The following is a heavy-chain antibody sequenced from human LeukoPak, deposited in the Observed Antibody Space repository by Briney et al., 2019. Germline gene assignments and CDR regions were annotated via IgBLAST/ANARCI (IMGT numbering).Heavy chain of an antibody. CDR1: GYTFTRYA. J-gene: IGHJ6*04. D-gene: IGHD2-2*02. CDR3: ARCGPGSTSCYNKGNIGMDV. V-gene: IGHV1-3*01. CDR2: INAGNGDT. Sequence: ASVKVSCKSSGYTFTRYAMHWERQAPGQKLEWMGWINAGNGDTKYLQKFQGRVTITRDTSASTAYMELSSLRSEDTAVYYCARCGPGSTSCYNKGNIGMDVLGKGTTVTVSS.